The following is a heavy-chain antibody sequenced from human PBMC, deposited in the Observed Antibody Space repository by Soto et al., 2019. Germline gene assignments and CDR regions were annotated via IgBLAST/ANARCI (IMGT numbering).Heavy chain of an antibody. D-gene: IGHD3-22*01. CDR2: ISYDGANQ. CDR1: GFTFSSYA. V-gene: IGHV3-30-3*01. J-gene: IGHJ4*02. Sequence: QTGGSLRLSCVASGFTFSSYAMHWVRQTPGKGLEWVAVISYDGANQYYADSVKGRFTISRDTSKNTLYLQMNSLRAEDTAVYYCARGDNFYDSSGYYYWGQGTLVTVSS. CDR3: ARGDNFYDSSGYYY.